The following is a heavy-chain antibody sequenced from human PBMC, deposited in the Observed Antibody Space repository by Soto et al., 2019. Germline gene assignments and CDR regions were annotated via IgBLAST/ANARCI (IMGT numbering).Heavy chain of an antibody. CDR1: GYAFTSYY. J-gene: IGHJ4*02. CDR3: ARAPTVTILDY. D-gene: IGHD4-17*01. CDR2: INPSGGST. V-gene: IGHV1-46*01. Sequence: VKVSCKASGYAFTSYYMHWVRQAPGQGLEWMGIINPSGGSTSYAQKFQGRVTMTRDTSTSTVYMELSSLRSEDTAVYYCARAPTVTILDYWGQGTLVTVSS.